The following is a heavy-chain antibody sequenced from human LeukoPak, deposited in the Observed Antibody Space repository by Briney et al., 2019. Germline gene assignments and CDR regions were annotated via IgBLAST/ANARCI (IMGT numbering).Heavy chain of an antibody. Sequence: SETLSLTCTVCSGSINSYYWGWVRQPAGRGLEWIGRIYTTGNTHYNPSLKSRLTMSIDTSRRQFSLNLTSVTAADTAIYYCARHGYPASDYFLDYWSQGTLVTVSS. V-gene: IGHV4-4*07. CDR3: ARHGYPASDYFLDY. D-gene: IGHD3-22*01. CDR1: SGSINSYY. CDR2: IYTTGNT. J-gene: IGHJ4*02.